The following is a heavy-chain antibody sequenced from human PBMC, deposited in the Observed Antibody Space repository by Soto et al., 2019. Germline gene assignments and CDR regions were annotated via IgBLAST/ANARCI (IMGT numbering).Heavy chain of an antibody. CDR3: ARSLRKMTRFEY. Sequence: ASLKVSCKASGYTFTSYGISWVRQAPGQGLEWMGWISAYNGNTNYAQKLQGRVTMTTDTSTSTAYMELRSLRSDDTAVYYCARSLRKMTRFEYWGQGTLVTVSS. V-gene: IGHV1-18*04. CDR1: GYTFTSYG. D-gene: IGHD4-17*01. CDR2: ISAYNGNT. J-gene: IGHJ4*02.